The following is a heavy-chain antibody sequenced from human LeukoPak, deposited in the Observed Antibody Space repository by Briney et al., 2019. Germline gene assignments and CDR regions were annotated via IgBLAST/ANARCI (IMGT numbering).Heavy chain of an antibody. J-gene: IGHJ4*02. CDR2: INPSGGST. V-gene: IGHV1-46*02. Sequence: ASVKVSCKASGYMFNDYYIHWVRQAPGQGLEWMGVINPSGGSTSYAQNFQGGVTMTTDTSTSTVYMELSSLRSEDTATYYCARGGYCSGGSCWFWMSTFFDHWGQGTLVTVSS. D-gene: IGHD2-15*01. CDR3: ARGGYCSGGSCWFWMSTFFDH. CDR1: GYMFNDYY.